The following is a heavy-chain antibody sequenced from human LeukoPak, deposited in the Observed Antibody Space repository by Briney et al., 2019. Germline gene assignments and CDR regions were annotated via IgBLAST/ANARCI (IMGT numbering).Heavy chain of an antibody. CDR3: ARGDGYNFFDY. CDR1: GFSFSNHG. Sequence: GGSLRLSCAASGFSFSNHGMHWVRQAPGKGLEWVSVFYVGGATYYADSVKGRFTISRDNSENTLYLQMKSLRAEDTAVYYCARGDGYNFFDYWGQGTLVTVSS. D-gene: IGHD5-24*01. V-gene: IGHV3-53*01. J-gene: IGHJ4*02. CDR2: FYVGGAT.